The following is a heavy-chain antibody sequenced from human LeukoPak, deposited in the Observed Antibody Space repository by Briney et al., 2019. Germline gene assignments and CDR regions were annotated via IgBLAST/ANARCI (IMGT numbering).Heavy chain of an antibody. Sequence: SETLSLTCAVYGGSFSGYYWSWIRQPPGKGLEWIGEINHSGSTNYNPSLKSRVTISVDTSKNQFSLKLSSVTAADTAVYYCARPAYYYGFDYWGQGTLVTVSS. CDR1: GGSFSGYY. D-gene: IGHD3-10*01. CDR3: ARPAYYYGFDY. V-gene: IGHV4-34*01. J-gene: IGHJ4*02. CDR2: INHSGST.